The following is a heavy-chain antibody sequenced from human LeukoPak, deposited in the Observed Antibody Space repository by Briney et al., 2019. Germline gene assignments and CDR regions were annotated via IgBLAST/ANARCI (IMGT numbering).Heavy chain of an antibody. CDR1: GGSISSYY. V-gene: IGHV4-59*01. J-gene: IGHJ4*02. D-gene: IGHD3-10*01. CDR2: IYYIGST. CDR3: AGEPPAKYGRNWRDF. Sequence: SETLSLTCTVSGGSISSYYWSWIRQPPGKGLEWIGYIYYIGSTNYNPSLESRVTISVDMSKNQFSLKLNSVTAADTAVYYCAGEPPAKYGRNWRDFWGQGTLVTVSS.